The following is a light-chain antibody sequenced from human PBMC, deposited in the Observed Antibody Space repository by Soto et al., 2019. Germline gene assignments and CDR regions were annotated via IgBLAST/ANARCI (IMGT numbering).Light chain of an antibody. CDR2: GAS. CDR3: QQYNNWPPRGT. Sequence: EIVLTQSPATLSVSPGERATLSCRASQGVSSNLAWYQQKPGQGPRLLIYGASTRATGIPARFSGSGSGTEFTLNISSLQPEDFALYYCQQYNNWPPRGTFGQGTKLDFK. J-gene: IGKJ1*01. V-gene: IGKV3-15*01. CDR1: QGVSSN.